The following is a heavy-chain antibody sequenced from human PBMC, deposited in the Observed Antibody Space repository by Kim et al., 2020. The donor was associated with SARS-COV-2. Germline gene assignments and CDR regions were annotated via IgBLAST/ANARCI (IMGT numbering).Heavy chain of an antibody. J-gene: IGHJ6*02. CDR1: GGTFSSYA. Sequence: SVKVSCKASGGTFSSYAISWVRQAPGQGLEWMGGIIPIFGTANYAQKFQGRVTITADESTSTPYMELSSLTSEDTAVYYCARDGGGYSYGVTTPYGMDVWGQGTTVTVSS. CDR2: IIPIFGTA. D-gene: IGHD5-18*01. CDR3: ARDGGGYSYGVTTPYGMDV. V-gene: IGHV1-69*13.